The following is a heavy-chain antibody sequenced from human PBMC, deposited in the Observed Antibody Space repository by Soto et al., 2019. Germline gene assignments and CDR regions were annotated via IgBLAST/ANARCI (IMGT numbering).Heavy chain of an antibody. D-gene: IGHD5-18*01. CDR1: GGSISSSNW. Sequence: SETLSLTCAVSGGSISSSNWWRWVRQPPGKGLERIGEIYHSGSTNYNPSLKSRVTISVDKSKNQFSLKLSSVTAADTAVYYCAIVDTAMVTIDYWGQGTLVTVSS. V-gene: IGHV4-4*02. J-gene: IGHJ4*02. CDR2: IYHSGST. CDR3: AIVDTAMVTIDY.